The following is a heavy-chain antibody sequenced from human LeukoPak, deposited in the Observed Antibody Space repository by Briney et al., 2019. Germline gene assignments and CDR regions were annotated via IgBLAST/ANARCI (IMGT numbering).Heavy chain of an antibody. Sequence: ASVKVSCKASGYTFTSYYMHWVRQAPGQGLEWMGIINPSGGSTSYAQKFQGRVTMTRDTSTSTVYMELSSLRSEDTAVYYCARGYCSGGSCLTDYGMDVWGKGTTVTLSS. J-gene: IGHJ6*04. D-gene: IGHD2-15*01. CDR1: GYTFTSYY. CDR2: INPSGGST. V-gene: IGHV1-46*01. CDR3: ARGYCSGGSCLTDYGMDV.